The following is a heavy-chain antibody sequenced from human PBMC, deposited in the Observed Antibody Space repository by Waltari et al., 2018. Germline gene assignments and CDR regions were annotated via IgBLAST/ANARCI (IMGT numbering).Heavy chain of an antibody. Sequence: QVQLVESGGGVVQPGRSLRLSCAASGFNFSSYGMHWVRQAPVKGLELVAVIWYDGINNYYPASVKGRFTISSDKSKNPLYLQMNSLRAEDTVVYYCARDSSGCFDYCGLVSLFTVSS. CDR3: ARDSSGCFDY. CDR2: IWYDGINN. J-gene: IGHJ4*02. D-gene: IGHD3-22*01. CDR1: GFNFSSYG. V-gene: IGHV3-33*01.